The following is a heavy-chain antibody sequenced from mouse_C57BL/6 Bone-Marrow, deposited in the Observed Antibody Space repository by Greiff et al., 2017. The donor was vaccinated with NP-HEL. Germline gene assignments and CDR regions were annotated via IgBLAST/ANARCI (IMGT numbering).Heavy chain of an antibody. CDR2: INPSTGGT. V-gene: IGHV1-42*01. D-gene: IGHD1-1*01. CDR3: AGSTTVVATDWDAMDY. Sequence: VQLQPSGPELVKPGASVKISCKASGYSFTGYYMNWVKQSPEKSLEWIGEINPSTGGTTYNQKFKAKATLTVDKAYSKAYMELKSLTTEDSAVYYCAGSTTVVATDWDAMDYWGQGTSVTVSS. CDR1: GYSFTGYY. J-gene: IGHJ4*01.